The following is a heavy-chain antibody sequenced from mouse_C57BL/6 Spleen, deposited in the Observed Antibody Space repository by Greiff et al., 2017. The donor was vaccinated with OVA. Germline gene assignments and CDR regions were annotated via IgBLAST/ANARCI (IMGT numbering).Heavy chain of an antibody. Sequence: QVQLKQSGAELVRPGTSVKVSCKASGYAFTNYLIEWVKQRPGQGLEWIGVINPGSGGTNYNEKFKGKATLTADKSSSTAYMQLSSLTSEDSAVYFCARDYGSRWYFDVWGTGTTVTVSS. CDR2: INPGSGGT. J-gene: IGHJ1*03. CDR3: ARDYGSRWYFDV. CDR1: GYAFTNYL. D-gene: IGHD1-1*01. V-gene: IGHV1-54*01.